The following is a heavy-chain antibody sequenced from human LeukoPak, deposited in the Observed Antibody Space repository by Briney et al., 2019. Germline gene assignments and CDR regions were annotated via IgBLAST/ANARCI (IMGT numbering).Heavy chain of an antibody. V-gene: IGHV1-46*02. CDR3: ARVPQFDYYYYGMDV. CDR1: GYTFNNHY. Sequence: ASVKVSCKASGYTFNNHYMYWVRQAPGQGLEWMGVINPSGGSTNYAQKFQGRVTITADESTSTAYMELSSLRSEDTAVYYCARVPQFDYYYYGMDVWGQGTTVTVSS. J-gene: IGHJ6*02. CDR2: INPSGGST. D-gene: IGHD3-10*01.